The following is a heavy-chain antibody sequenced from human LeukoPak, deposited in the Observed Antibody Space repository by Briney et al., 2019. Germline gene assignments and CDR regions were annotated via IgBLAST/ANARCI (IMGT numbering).Heavy chain of an antibody. V-gene: IGHV3-74*01. Sequence: PGGSLRLSCAASGITFSNYWMHWVRQAPGKGLVWVSHIIQDGSVTFYADSVKGRFTISRDNAKNTVYLQMNSLRTEDTAVYYCVTGDYRGLGYWGQGTLVTVSS. J-gene: IGHJ4*02. CDR3: VTGDYRGLGY. CDR2: IIQDGSVT. D-gene: IGHD4-17*01. CDR1: GITFSNYW.